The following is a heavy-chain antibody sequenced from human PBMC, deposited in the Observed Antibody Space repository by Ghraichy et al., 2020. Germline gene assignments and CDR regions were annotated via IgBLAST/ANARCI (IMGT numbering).Heavy chain of an antibody. J-gene: IGHJ4*02. CDR1: GFTFSSYS. D-gene: IGHD3-3*01. V-gene: IGHV3-21*01. CDR3: AREEGGYDFWSGYYTSPFDY. CDR2: ISSSSSYI. Sequence: GGSLRLSCAASGFTFSSYSMNWVRQAPGKGLEWVSSISSSSSYIYYADSVKGRFTISRDNAKNSLYLQMNSLRAEDTAVYYCAREEGGYDFWSGYYTSPFDYWGQGTLVTVSS.